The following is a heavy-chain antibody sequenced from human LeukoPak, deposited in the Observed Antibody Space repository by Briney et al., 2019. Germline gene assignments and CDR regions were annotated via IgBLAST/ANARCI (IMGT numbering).Heavy chain of an antibody. CDR3: VKGRSGRSYGM. CDR1: GFTFSNSG. Sequence: GGSLRLSCSASGFTFSNSGMHWVRQAPGKALECVSAISSNGGSTYYADSVKGRFTISRDNSKSTLYLQMSSLRAEDTAVYYCVKGRSGRSYGMWGQGTLLTVSS. J-gene: IGHJ4*02. CDR2: ISSNGGST. D-gene: IGHD1-26*01. V-gene: IGHV3-64D*09.